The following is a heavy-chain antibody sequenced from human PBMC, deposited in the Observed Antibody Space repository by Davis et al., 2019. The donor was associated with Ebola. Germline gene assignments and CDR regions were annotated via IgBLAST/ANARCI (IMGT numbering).Heavy chain of an antibody. V-gene: IGHV4-34*01. CDR2: INYDGST. D-gene: IGHD2-2*02. CDR3: ARGDCSSTSCYKENWFDP. Sequence: PSETLSLTCAVYGGSFSAYYWSWIRQPPGQGLEWIGEINYDGSTNYNPSLKSRVTISRDTSRNQFSLKLSSVTAAETAVYYCARGDCSSTSCYKENWFDPWGQGTLVTVSS. J-gene: IGHJ5*02. CDR1: GGSFSAYY.